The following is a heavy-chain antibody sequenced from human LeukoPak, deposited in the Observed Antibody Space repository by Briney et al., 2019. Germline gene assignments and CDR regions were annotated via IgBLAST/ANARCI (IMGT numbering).Heavy chain of an antibody. CDR1: GGSISRGNYF. V-gene: IGHV4-39*07. Sequence: SETLSLTCTVSGGSISRGNYFWGWIRQPPGKELEWIGSIYHSGSTYYNPSLKSRVTISVDTSKNQFSLKLSSVTAADTAVYYCARVVGGQWLAFDYWGQGTLVTVSS. CDR2: IYHSGST. CDR3: ARVVGGQWLAFDY. D-gene: IGHD6-19*01. J-gene: IGHJ4*02.